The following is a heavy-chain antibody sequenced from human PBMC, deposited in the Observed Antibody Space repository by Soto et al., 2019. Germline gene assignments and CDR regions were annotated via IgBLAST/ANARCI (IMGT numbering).Heavy chain of an antibody. V-gene: IGHV4-39*01. CDR2: IYYSGST. Sequence: QLQLQESGPGLVKPSETLSLTCTVSGGSISSSSYYWGWIRQPPGKGLEWIGSIYYSGSTYYNPSLKSRVTISVDTSKNQFSLKLSSVTAADTAVYYCARLVVVVAAIGWFDPWGQGTLVTVSS. CDR1: GGSISSSSYY. J-gene: IGHJ5*02. CDR3: ARLVVVVAAIGWFDP. D-gene: IGHD2-15*01.